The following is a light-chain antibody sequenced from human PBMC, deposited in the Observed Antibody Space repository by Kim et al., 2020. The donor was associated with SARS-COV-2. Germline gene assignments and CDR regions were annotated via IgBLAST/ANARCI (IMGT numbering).Light chain of an antibody. Sequence: EVVLTQSPGSLSLSPGERATLSCRASQTVSRNQLAWYQQKPGQAPRLLIYGASRRATGIPDRFSGGGSGTDFTLTIGSLEPEDFAVYYCQQYGHSRTFGQGTKVDIK. CDR3: QQYGHSRT. CDR1: QTVSRNQ. CDR2: GAS. V-gene: IGKV3-20*01. J-gene: IGKJ1*01.